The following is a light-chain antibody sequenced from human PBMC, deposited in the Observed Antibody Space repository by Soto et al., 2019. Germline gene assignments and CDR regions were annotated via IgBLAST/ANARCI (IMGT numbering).Light chain of an antibody. Sequence: EIVMTQSPATLSVSPWERATLSCRASQSVSSNLAWYQQKPGQAPRLLSYGASTRSTGIPARFSGSGSGTEFTLTISSRQSEDFAVYYCQQYNNWPPNTFGQGTKLEIK. CDR2: GAS. CDR1: QSVSSN. CDR3: QQYNNWPPNT. J-gene: IGKJ2*01. V-gene: IGKV3-15*01.